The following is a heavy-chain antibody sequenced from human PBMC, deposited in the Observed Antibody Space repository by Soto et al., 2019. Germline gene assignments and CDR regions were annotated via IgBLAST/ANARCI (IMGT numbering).Heavy chain of an antibody. J-gene: IGHJ5*02. CDR2: IYHSGST. CDR1: GGSISSSNW. CDR3: ARSPPDFGVVVNWFDP. D-gene: IGHD2-15*01. V-gene: IGHV4-4*02. Sequence: ASETLSLTCAVSGGSISSSNWWSWVRQPPGKGLEWIGEIYHSGSTNYNPSLKSRVTISVDKSKNQFSLKLSSVTAADTAVYYCARSPPDFGVVVNWFDPWGQGTLVTVSS.